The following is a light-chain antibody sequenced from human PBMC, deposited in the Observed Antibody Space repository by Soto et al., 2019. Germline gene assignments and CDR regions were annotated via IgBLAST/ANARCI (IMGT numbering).Light chain of an antibody. CDR2: AAS. CDR1: QSISNY. Sequence: DIQMTQSPSSLSASVGDRVTITCRASQSISNYLNWYQQKPGKAPKLLMYAASSLQSGVPSRFGGSGSRTDFTLTISSLQPEDFATYYCQQSYSTPRTFGQGTKVEIK. CDR3: QQSYSTPRT. V-gene: IGKV1-39*01. J-gene: IGKJ1*01.